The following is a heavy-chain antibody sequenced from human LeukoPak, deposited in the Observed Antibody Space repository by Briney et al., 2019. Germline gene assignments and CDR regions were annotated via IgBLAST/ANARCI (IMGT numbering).Heavy chain of an antibody. CDR1: GYTFTSYD. V-gene: IGHV1-8*01. CDR2: MNPYSGNT. D-gene: IGHD3-10*02. J-gene: IGHJ6*03. Sequence: GASVKVSCKASGYTFTSYDINWVRQAPGQGLEWMGWMNPYSGNTGYAQKFQGRVTMTRNTSISTAYMELSSLRSEDTAVYYCARKYNVRGWYYYYYMDVWGKGTTVTVSS. CDR3: ARKYNVRGWYYYYYMDV.